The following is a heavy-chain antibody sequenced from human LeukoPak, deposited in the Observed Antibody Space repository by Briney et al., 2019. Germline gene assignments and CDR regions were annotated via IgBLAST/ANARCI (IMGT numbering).Heavy chain of an antibody. CDR1: GGSISSYY. V-gene: IGHV4-59*01. CDR3: ARAPLGYCSGGSCYGYYYYYMDV. CDR2: ISYSGST. J-gene: IGHJ6*03. Sequence: SETLSLTCTASGGSISSYYWSWSRQPPGKGPEWIGYISYSGSTNYNPSLKSRVTISVDTSKNQFSLKLSSVTAADTAVYYCARAPLGYCSGGSCYGYYYYYMDVWGKGTTVTVSS. D-gene: IGHD2-15*01.